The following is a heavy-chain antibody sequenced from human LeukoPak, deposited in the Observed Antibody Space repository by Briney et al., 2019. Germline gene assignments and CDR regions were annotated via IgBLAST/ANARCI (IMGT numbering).Heavy chain of an antibody. D-gene: IGHD3-22*01. J-gene: IGHJ3*02. V-gene: IGHV1-18*01. CDR3: AREEIYYDSSPEAFDI. CDR1: GYTFTSYG. CDR2: ISAYNGNT. Sequence: ASVKVSCKASGYTFTSYGISWVRQAPGQGLEWMGWISAYNGNTNYAQKLQGRVTMTTDTSTSTAYMELRSLRSDDTAVYYCAREEIYYDSSPEAFDIWGQGTMVTVSS.